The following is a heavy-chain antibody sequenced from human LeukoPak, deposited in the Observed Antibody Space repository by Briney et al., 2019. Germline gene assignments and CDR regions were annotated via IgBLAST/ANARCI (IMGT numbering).Heavy chain of an antibody. CDR3: ARPNYGDTGYYYYYMDV. Sequence: GGSLRLSCATSGFTFSGYGMHWVRQAPGKGLEWVTVIWSDGSNKYYADSVKGRFTISRDNAKNSLYLQMNSLRAEDTAVYYCARPNYGDTGYYYYYMDVWGKGTTVTVSS. CDR2: IWSDGSNK. J-gene: IGHJ6*03. D-gene: IGHD4-17*01. V-gene: IGHV3-33*01. CDR1: GFTFSGYG.